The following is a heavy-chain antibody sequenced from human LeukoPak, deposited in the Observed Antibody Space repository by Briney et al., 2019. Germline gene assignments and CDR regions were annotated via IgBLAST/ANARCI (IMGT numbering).Heavy chain of an antibody. V-gene: IGHV4-34*01. J-gene: IGHJ4*02. CDR2: INHSGST. CDR3: ARHVTNLHYFDY. D-gene: IGHD1-14*01. Sequence: SETLSLTCAVYGGSFSDYYWSWIRQPPGKGLEWIGEINHSGSTNYNPSLKSRVTISVDTSKNQFSLKLSSVTAADTAVYYCARHVTNLHYFDYWGQGTLVTVSS. CDR1: GGSFSDYY.